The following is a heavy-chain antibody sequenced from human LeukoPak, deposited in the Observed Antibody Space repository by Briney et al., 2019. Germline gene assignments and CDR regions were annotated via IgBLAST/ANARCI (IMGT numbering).Heavy chain of an antibody. CDR2: ISAYNGNT. J-gene: IGHJ5*02. Sequence: GAPVKVSCKASGYTFTSYGISWVRQAPGQGLEWMGWISAYNGNTNYAQKLQGRVTMTTDTSTSTAYMELRSLRSDDTAVYYCARTRQYSSSWYRWFDPWGQGTLVTVSS. CDR1: GYTFTSYG. D-gene: IGHD6-13*01. V-gene: IGHV1-18*01. CDR3: ARTRQYSSSWYRWFDP.